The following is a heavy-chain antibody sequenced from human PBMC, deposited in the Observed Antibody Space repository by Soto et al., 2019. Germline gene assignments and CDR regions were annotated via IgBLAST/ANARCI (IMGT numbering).Heavy chain of an antibody. J-gene: IGHJ5*02. Sequence: SETLSLTCTVSGGSISSYYWSWIRQSPGKGLEWIGYIYYSGSTNYNPSLKSRVTISVDTSKNQFSLKLSSVTAADTAVYYCARLFCYGSAQNWFDPWGQGTPVTVSS. CDR1: GGSISSYY. CDR2: IYYSGST. CDR3: ARLFCYGSAQNWFDP. V-gene: IGHV4-59*08. D-gene: IGHD3-10*01.